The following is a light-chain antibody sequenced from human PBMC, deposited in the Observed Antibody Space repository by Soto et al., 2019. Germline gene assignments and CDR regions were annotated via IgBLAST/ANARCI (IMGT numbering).Light chain of an antibody. J-gene: IGKJ3*01. V-gene: IGKV3-20*01. Sequence: EVVLTQSPGTLSLSPGESATLSCRASQSVRGNYFAWYQQRPGRAPRLLVYGPSVRAAGIPDRFRGSGSRTDFNLTINRVEPDDFAVYYCHQFGMSPFTFGPGTTLDIK. CDR1: QSVRGNY. CDR3: HQFGMSPFT. CDR2: GPS.